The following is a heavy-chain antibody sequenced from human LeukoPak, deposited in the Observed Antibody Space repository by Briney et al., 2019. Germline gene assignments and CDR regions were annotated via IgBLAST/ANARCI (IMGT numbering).Heavy chain of an antibody. CDR3: ARVWYGSATLGWFDP. V-gene: IGHV4-39*01. CDR1: GGSISSSTYY. CDR2: VYYTGST. J-gene: IGHJ5*02. D-gene: IGHD3-10*01. Sequence: PSETLSLTCTVSGGSISSSTYYWSWIRQPPGEGLEWIGTVYYTGSTYYNPSLRSRVTISVDTSKNQFSLKLSSVTAADTAVFYCARVWYGSATLGWFDPWGQGTLVTVSS.